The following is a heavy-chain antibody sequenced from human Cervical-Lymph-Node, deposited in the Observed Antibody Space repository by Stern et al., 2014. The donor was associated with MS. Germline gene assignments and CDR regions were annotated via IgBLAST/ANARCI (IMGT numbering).Heavy chain of an antibody. J-gene: IGHJ3*01. CDR2: IIPLIARP. CDR3: ATDASTTVTPSLWDAFDV. V-gene: IGHV1-69*01. CDR1: GGTFRSSA. Sequence: QVQLVQSGAEVKRPGSSVKVSCRASGGTFRSSALTWVRQAPGHGPEWIGGIIPLIARPYDAQRFKGRVTITADESTSTAYMELSSLRFDDTAVYYCATDASTTVTPSLWDAFDVWGQGTMVTVSS. D-gene: IGHD4-17*01.